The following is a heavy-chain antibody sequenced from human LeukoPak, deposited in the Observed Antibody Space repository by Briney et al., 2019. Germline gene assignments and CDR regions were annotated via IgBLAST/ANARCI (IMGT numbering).Heavy chain of an antibody. CDR3: ARGRSLCYYDSSGQYYFDY. Sequence: PSETLSLTCAVYGGSFSGYYWSWIRQPPGKGLEWIGEINHSGSTNYNPSLKSRVTISVDTSKNQFSLKLSSVTAADTAVYYCARGRSLCYYDSSGQYYFDYWGQGTLVTVSS. CDR2: INHSGST. J-gene: IGHJ4*02. CDR1: GGSFSGYY. D-gene: IGHD3-22*01. V-gene: IGHV4-34*01.